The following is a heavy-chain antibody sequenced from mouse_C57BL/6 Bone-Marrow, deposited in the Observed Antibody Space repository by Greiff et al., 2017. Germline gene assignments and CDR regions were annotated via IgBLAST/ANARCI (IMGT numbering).Heavy chain of an antibody. V-gene: IGHV2-2*01. CDR2: IWSGGST. CDR1: GFSLTSYG. Sequence: VKLLESGPGLVQPSQSLSITCTASGFSLTSYGVHWVRQSPGQGLEWLGVIWSGGSTDNKAAFISRLSISKDNSKSQVFFKMHSLQADDTAIYCCARKHYSNYWFAYWGQGTLVTVSA. J-gene: IGHJ3*01. D-gene: IGHD2-5*01. CDR3: ARKHYSNYWFAY.